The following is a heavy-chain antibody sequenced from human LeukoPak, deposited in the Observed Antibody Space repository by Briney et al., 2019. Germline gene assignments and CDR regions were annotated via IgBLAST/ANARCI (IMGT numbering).Heavy chain of an antibody. CDR2: ISYDGRNK. Sequence: GRSLRLSCAASRFTFNNYAMHCVRHPPAKGLEWGAVISYDGRNKNYADSVKERFTISRHNTKNTLYLQMNSRRAEHTAVYYCARGWEPTESDYWGQGTLVTVSS. CDR3: ARGWEPTESDY. V-gene: IGHV3-30*04. D-gene: IGHD1-26*01. CDR1: RFTFNNYA. J-gene: IGHJ4*02.